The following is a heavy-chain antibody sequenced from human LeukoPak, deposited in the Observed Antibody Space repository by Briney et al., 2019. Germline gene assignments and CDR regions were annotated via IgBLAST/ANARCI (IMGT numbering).Heavy chain of an antibody. D-gene: IGHD3-3*01. CDR3: ARGYDLFGERGMDY. Sequence: GRSLRLSCAASGFTFSSYAMHWVRQAPGKGLEWVAVISYDGSNKYYADSVKGRFTISRDNSKNTLYLQMNSLRAEDTAVYYCARGYDLFGERGMDYWGQGTLVTVPP. V-gene: IGHV3-30-3*01. CDR1: GFTFSSYA. CDR2: ISYDGSNK. J-gene: IGHJ4*02.